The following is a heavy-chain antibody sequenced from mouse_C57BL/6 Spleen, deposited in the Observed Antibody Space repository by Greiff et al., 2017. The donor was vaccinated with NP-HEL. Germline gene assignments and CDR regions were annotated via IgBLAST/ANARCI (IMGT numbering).Heavy chain of an antibody. J-gene: IGHJ3*01. D-gene: IGHD1-1*01. CDR1: GFTFSDYG. CDR2: ISSGSSTI. V-gene: IGHV5-17*01. CDR3: AKSVVATRTWFAY. Sequence: EVMLVESGGGLVNPGGSLKLSCAASGFTFSDYGMHWVRQAPEKGLEWVAYISSGSSTIYYADTVKGRFTISRDNAKNTLFLQMTSLRSEDTAMYYCAKSVVATRTWFAYWGQGTLVTVSA.